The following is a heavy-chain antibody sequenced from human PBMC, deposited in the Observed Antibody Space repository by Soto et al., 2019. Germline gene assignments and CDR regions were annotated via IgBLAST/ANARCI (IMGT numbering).Heavy chain of an antibody. Sequence: QVQLQESGPGLVKPSQTLSLTCTVSGGSISSGGYYWSWIRQHPGKGLEWIGYIYYSGSTYYNPSLKSRVTISVDTSKNQFSLKLSSVTAADTAVYYCARGRGIVVVPAAKYYFDYWGQGTLVTVSS. J-gene: IGHJ4*02. CDR3: ARGRGIVVVPAAKYYFDY. D-gene: IGHD2-2*01. CDR2: IYYSGST. CDR1: GGSISSGGYY. V-gene: IGHV4-31*03.